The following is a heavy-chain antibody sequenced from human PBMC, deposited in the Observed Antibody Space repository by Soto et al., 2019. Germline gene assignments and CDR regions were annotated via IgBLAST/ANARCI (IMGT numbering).Heavy chain of an antibody. Sequence: ASVKVSCKASGYTFTGYYMHWVRQAPGQGLERMGWINPNSGGTNYAQKFQGWVTMTRDTSISTAYMELSRLRSDDTAVYYCARVGSTIFHIDSRGQGPLVTVSS. D-gene: IGHD3-3*01. CDR2: INPNSGGT. V-gene: IGHV1-2*04. CDR1: GYTFTGYY. CDR3: ARVGSTIFHIDS. J-gene: IGHJ4*02.